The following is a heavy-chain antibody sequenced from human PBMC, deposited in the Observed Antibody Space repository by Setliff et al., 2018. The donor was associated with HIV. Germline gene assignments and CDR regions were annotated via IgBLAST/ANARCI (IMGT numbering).Heavy chain of an antibody. CDR1: GFRVTDTY. CDR2: IYKADT. CDR3: AKTPLY. J-gene: IGHJ4*02. V-gene: IGHV3-53*01. Sequence: AGGSLRLSCEASGFRVTDTYMAWVRQAPGKGLEWVTLIYKADTYYADSVKGRFAISRDNSKNTLYLQMNSLRAEDTAVYYCAKTPLYWGQGTLVTVSS.